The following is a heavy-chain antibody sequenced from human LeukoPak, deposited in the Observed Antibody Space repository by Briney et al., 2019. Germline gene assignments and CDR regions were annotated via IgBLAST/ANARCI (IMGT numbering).Heavy chain of an antibody. J-gene: IGHJ4*02. Sequence: GSLRLSCAAFGFTFSSYWMHWVRQAPGKGLVWVSRINSDGSSTSYADSVKGRFTMSRDNAKNTLYLQMNSLRAEDTAVYYCASSGIAAAGTRYFDYWGQGTLVTVSS. D-gene: IGHD6-13*01. V-gene: IGHV3-74*01. CDR3: ASSGIAAAGTRYFDY. CDR1: GFTFSSYW. CDR2: INSDGSST.